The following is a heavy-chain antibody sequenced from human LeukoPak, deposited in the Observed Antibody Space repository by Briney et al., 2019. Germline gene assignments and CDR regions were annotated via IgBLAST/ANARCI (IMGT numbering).Heavy chain of an antibody. J-gene: IGHJ4*02. CDR1: GASISSYF. V-gene: IGHV4-4*07. CDR2: IYTSGSS. CDR3: ARDLRHAEFDY. Sequence: SETLSLTCTVSGASISSYFWSWIRQPAGKGLEWIGRIYTSGSSNYNPSLKSRVTISLDKSKNQFSLELSSVTAADTAVYYCARDLRHAEFDYWGQGTLVTVYS.